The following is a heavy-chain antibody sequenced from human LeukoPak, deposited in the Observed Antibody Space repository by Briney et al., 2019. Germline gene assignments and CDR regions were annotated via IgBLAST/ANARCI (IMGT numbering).Heavy chain of an antibody. V-gene: IGHV4-59*01. CDR1: GGSISSYY. J-gene: IGHJ6*03. Sequence: SETLSLTCTVSGGSISSYYWSWIRQPPGKGLEWIGYIYYSGSTNYNPSLKSRVTISVDTSKNQFSLKLSSVTAADTAVYYCARELGITGYYYYMDVWGKGTTATVSS. CDR3: ARELGITGYYYYMDV. CDR2: IYYSGST. D-gene: IGHD7-27*01.